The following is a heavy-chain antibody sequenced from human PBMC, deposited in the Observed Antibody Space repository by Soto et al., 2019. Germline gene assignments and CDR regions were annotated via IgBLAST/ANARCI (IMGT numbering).Heavy chain of an antibody. V-gene: IGHV4-59*01. CDR3: ARVPFSFGVVNMDV. CDR1: GGSISSYY. D-gene: IGHD3-3*01. J-gene: IGHJ6*04. CDR2: IYYSGST. Sequence: SETLSLTCTVSGGSISSYYWSWIRQPPGKGLEWIGYIYYSGSTNYNPSLKSRVTISVDTSKNQFSLKLSSVTAADTAVYYCARVPFSFGVVNMDVWGKGTTVTVSS.